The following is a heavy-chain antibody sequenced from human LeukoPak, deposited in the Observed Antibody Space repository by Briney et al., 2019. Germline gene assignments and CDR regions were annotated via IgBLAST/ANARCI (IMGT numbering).Heavy chain of an antibody. V-gene: IGHV3-21*01. J-gene: IGHJ4*02. D-gene: IGHD3-10*01. CDR1: GFTFSSYN. Sequence: GGSLRPSCAASGFTFSSYNMNWVRQAPGKGLEWVSSISSSSSYIYYADSVRGRFTISRDNAKNSLYLQINSLRAEDTAVYYCAKGQFGSWLDYWGQGTLVTVSS. CDR2: ISSSSSYI. CDR3: AKGQFGSWLDY.